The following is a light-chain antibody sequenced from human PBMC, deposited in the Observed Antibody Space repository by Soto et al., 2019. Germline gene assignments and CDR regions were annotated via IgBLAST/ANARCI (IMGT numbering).Light chain of an antibody. CDR2: DAS. V-gene: IGKV3-11*01. CDR3: QQRSGWPPSLT. Sequence: EVVLTQSPATLSLSPGETATLSCRACQSVRSYLAWYQQKPGQAHRLLIYDASKTATGIPARFSGSGSGTDFTLTISSLEPEDFAVYYCQQRSGWPPSLTFGGGTKVEIK. CDR1: QSVRSY. J-gene: IGKJ4*01.